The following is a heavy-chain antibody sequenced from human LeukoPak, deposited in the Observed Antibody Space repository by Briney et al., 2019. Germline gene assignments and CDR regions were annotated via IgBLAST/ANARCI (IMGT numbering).Heavy chain of an antibody. D-gene: IGHD6-19*01. CDR2: IYHSGST. CDR3: ARGTSSGSRLRAFDP. J-gene: IGHJ5*02. V-gene: IGHV4-59*01. Sequence: SETLSLTCTVSGGSISSYYWGWIRQPPGKGLEWIGSIYHSGSTHYKPSLKSRVIISIDTSKNQFSLKLSSVTAADTAVYYCARGTSSGSRLRAFDPWGQGTLVTVSS. CDR1: GGSISSYY.